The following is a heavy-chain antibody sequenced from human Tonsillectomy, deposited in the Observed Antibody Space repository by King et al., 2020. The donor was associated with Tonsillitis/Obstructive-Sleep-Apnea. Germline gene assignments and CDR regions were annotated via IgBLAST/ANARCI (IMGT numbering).Heavy chain of an antibody. J-gene: IGHJ6*03. CDR3: AKEYYYYMDV. V-gene: IGHV3-53*01. CDR2: IYNGGGT. Sequence: VQLVESGGGLIQPGGSLRLSCAASGFTVSSSYMNWVRQAPGKGLEWVSVIYNGGGTNYADSVKGRFTISRDRAKNTLDLQMSSLRAEDTAVYYCAKEYYYYMDVWGKGTTVTVSS. CDR1: GFTVSSSY.